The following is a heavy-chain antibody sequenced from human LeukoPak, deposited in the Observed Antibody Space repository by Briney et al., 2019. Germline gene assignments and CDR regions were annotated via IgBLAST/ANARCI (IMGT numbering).Heavy chain of an antibody. D-gene: IGHD2-21*02. CDR1: GFTFSTYG. CDR3: AKARHCGGDCYSLMDY. Sequence: GGSLRLSCAASGFTFSTYGMHWVRQAPGKGLEWVAVISYDGSTKYYADSVKGRFTITRDNSKNTLFLQMNSLRADDTAVYYCAKARHCGGDCYSLMDYWGQGILVTVTS. J-gene: IGHJ4*02. V-gene: IGHV3-30*18. CDR2: ISYDGSTK.